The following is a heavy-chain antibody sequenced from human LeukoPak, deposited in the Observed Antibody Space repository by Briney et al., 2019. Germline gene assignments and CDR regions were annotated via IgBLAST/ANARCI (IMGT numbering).Heavy chain of an antibody. V-gene: IGHV4-59*12. Sequence: SETLSLTCTVSGGSISSYYWSWIRQPPGKGLEWIGFIYYSGSVNYNPSLKSRVTISVDTSKNQFSLKLSSVTAADTAVYYCARLTQSRDGYNSDYYYGMDVWGQGTTVTVSS. CDR1: GGSISSYY. J-gene: IGHJ6*02. D-gene: IGHD5-24*01. CDR2: IYYSGSV. CDR3: ARLTQSRDGYNSDYYYGMDV.